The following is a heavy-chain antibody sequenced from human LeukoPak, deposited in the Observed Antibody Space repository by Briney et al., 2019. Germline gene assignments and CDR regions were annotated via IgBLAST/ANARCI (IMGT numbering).Heavy chain of an antibody. CDR1: GGSFSGYY. D-gene: IGHD5-24*01. Sequence: TSETLSLTCAVYGGSFSGYYWGWIRQPPGKGLEWVGSIYYSGTTYYNPSLKSRVTISVDTSKNQFSLKLSSVTAADTAVYYCARQRDGYKRTNAFDIWGQGTMVTVSS. CDR2: IYYSGTT. CDR3: ARQRDGYKRTNAFDI. J-gene: IGHJ3*02. V-gene: IGHV4-39*01.